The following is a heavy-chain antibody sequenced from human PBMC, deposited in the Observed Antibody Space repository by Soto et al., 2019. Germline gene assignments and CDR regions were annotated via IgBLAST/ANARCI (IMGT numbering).Heavy chain of an antibody. Sequence: GGSLRLSCAASGFTFSTYAMSWVRQAPGKGLEWVSAISGSGDSTYDADSVKGRFTISRDNSKNTLYLQMNSLRAEDTAVYYCAQTTVTTTGFDAFDIWGQGTMVTVSS. CDR3: AQTTVTTTGFDAFDI. V-gene: IGHV3-23*01. CDR2: ISGSGDST. J-gene: IGHJ3*02. CDR1: GFTFSTYA. D-gene: IGHD4-17*01.